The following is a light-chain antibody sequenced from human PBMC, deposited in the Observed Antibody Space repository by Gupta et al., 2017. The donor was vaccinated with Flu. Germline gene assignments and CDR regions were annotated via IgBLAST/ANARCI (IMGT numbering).Light chain of an antibody. J-gene: IGKJ2*01. V-gene: IGKV3-20*01. CDR1: QSVPSDY. Sequence: LTHSSGTLSLSPGVAAKLSCRASQSVPSDYLAWHQHKPGQSPRLLIYAASTRFTGIPDRFSGSGSETVFTLNMSRLESEYSAVYYCQQYALLPGAFGQGTKLETK. CDR3: QQYALLPGA. CDR2: AAS.